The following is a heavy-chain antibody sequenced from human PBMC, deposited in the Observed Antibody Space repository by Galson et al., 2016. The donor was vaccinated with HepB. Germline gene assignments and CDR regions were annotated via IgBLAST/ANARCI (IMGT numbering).Heavy chain of an antibody. V-gene: IGHV4-38-2*02. CDR2: IYHSGST. D-gene: IGHD3-10*01. CDR3: ARDGYYGSKGFDY. Sequence: SETLSLTCAVSGYSISSGYYWGWIRQPPGKGLEWIGSIYHSGSTYYNPSLKTRVTISVDTSKNHFPLKLSSVTAADTAVYYCARDGYYGSKGFDYWGQGTQVTVSP. J-gene: IGHJ4*02. CDR1: GYSISSGYY.